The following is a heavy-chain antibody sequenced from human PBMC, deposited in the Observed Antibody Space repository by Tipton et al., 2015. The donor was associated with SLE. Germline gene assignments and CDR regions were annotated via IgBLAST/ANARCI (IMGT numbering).Heavy chain of an antibody. CDR1: GYSFTSYW. Sequence: VQSGPEGKKPGESLKIFCKGSGYSFTSYWICWVHQMPGKSLEWMGIIYPGDSDTRYSPAFQGQVTISADESISTAYLQWSSLKASDTAIYYCARRLYYYASSGPVFFDWYFDLWGRGTLVTVSS. D-gene: IGHD3-22*01. CDR2: IYPGDSDT. CDR3: ARRLYYYASSGPVFFDWYFDL. J-gene: IGHJ2*01. V-gene: IGHV5-51*07.